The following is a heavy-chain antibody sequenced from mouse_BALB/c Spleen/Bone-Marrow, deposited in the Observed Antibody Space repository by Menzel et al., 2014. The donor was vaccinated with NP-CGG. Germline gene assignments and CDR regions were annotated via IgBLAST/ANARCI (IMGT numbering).Heavy chain of an antibody. D-gene: IGHD1-3*01. CDR2: IRNKDYGHTT. V-gene: IGHV7-3*02. CDR1: GFTFTDYY. CDR3: ARDRRDNQSCYWDFDV. J-gene: IGHJ1*01. Sequence: EVNLEESGGGLVQPGGSLRLSCAPSGFTFTDYYMNWVRQPPGKALEWLGFIRNKDYGHTTEYSASVKGQFTISRDNSQDNHYLQKNTLRAEHSATYYCARDRRDNQSCYWDFDVWGAGTTVTVSS.